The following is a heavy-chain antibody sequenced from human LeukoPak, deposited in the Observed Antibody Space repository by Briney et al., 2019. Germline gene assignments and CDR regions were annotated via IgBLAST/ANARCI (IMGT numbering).Heavy chain of an antibody. CDR2: ISGSGGST. V-gene: IGHV3-23*01. J-gene: IGHJ4*02. Sequence: GGSLRLSCAASGFTFSSYAVSWVRQAPGKGLEWVSAISGSGGSTYYADSVKGRFTISRDNSKNTLYLQMNSLRAEDTAVYYCAKISVLRYFVGADDYWGQGTLVTVSS. CDR3: AKISVLRYFVGADDY. D-gene: IGHD3-9*01. CDR1: GFTFSSYA.